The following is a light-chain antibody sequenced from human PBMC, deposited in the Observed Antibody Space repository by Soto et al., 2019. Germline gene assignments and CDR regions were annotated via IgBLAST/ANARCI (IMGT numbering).Light chain of an antibody. CDR2: KAS. CDR3: QQFNNYSIT. J-gene: IGKJ5*01. Sequence: DIQMTQSPSTVSSSVGDRVTITCRASQNINTWLAWYQQKTGKAPKLLILKASSLESGVPYRLSGSGSGTELNLTISRLQPDDLATYYCQQFNNYSITFGQGTRLEIK. V-gene: IGKV1-5*03. CDR1: QNINTW.